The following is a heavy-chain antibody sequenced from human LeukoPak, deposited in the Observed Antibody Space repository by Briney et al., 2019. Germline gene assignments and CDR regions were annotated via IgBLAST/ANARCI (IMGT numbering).Heavy chain of an antibody. CDR2: IYYSGST. CDR3: ARHVNGSGSI. V-gene: IGHV4-59*08. J-gene: IGHJ4*02. D-gene: IGHD3-10*01. CDR1: GGSISSYY. Sequence: SETLSLTCSVSGGSISSYYWSWIRQPPGKGLEWIGYIYYSGSTNYNPSLKSRVTISVDTSKNQFSLKLRSVTAADTAVYYCARHVNGSGSIWGQGTLVTVSS.